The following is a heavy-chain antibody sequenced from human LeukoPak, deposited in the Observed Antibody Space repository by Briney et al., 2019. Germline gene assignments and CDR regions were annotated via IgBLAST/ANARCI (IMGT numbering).Heavy chain of an antibody. Sequence: GGSLRLSCAASGFTFSSYAMSWVRQAPGKGLEWVPAISGSGGSTYYADSVKGRFTISRDNSKNTLSLQMNSLRAEDTAVYYCAKSTLSESYYVYFDYWGQGTLVTVSS. D-gene: IGHD1-26*01. CDR3: AKSTLSESYYVYFDY. J-gene: IGHJ4*02. CDR2: ISGSGGST. CDR1: GFTFSSYA. V-gene: IGHV3-23*01.